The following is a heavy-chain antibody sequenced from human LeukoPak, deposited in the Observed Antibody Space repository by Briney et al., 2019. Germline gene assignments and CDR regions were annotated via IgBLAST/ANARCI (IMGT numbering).Heavy chain of an antibody. CDR3: ASTDELPKYDFWSGYYSR. CDR2: IYYSGST. Sequence: SETLSLTCTVSGGSISSYYWSWIRQPPGKGLEWIGYIYYSGSTNYNPSLKSRVTISVDTSKNQFSLKLSSVTAADTAVYYCASTDELPKYDFWSGYYSRWGQGTLVTVSS. V-gene: IGHV4-59*01. J-gene: IGHJ4*02. CDR1: GGSISSYY. D-gene: IGHD3-3*01.